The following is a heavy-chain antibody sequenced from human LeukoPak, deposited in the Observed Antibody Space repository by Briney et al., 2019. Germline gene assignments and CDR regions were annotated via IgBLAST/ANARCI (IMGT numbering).Heavy chain of an antibody. D-gene: IGHD2-15*01. J-gene: IGHJ4*02. CDR3: ARGRASVVYFDY. CDR2: ISSSSSYI. Sequence: GGSLRLSCAASGFTFSSYSMNWVRRAPGKGLEWVSSISSSSSYIYYADSVKGRFTISRDNAKNSLYLQMNSLRAEDTAVYYCARGRASVVYFDYWGQGTLVTVSS. CDR1: GFTFSSYS. V-gene: IGHV3-21*01.